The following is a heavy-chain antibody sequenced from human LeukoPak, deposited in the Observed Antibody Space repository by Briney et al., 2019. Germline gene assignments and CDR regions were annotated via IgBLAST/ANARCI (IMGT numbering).Heavy chain of an antibody. Sequence: ASVKVSCKASGYTFTSYGISWVRHAPGQWLEWMGWISAYNSNKNYAHKLQGRVTMTTDTSTSTAYMELRRLRSDDTGVYYCARPVQYYYDSSGYYGDDAFDIWGQGTMVTVSS. CDR2: ISAYNSNK. D-gene: IGHD3-22*01. J-gene: IGHJ3*02. V-gene: IGHV1-18*01. CDR3: ARPVQYYYDSSGYYGDDAFDI. CDR1: GYTFTSYG.